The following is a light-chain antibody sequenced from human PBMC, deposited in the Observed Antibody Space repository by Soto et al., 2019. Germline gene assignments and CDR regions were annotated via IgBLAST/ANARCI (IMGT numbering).Light chain of an antibody. V-gene: IGKV1-6*02. CDR1: QGIGND. Sequence: AIQMAQSPYSLSASVGDRVTITCRASQGIGNDVGWFQQKPGKAPKLLIYAAATLQSGVPSRFSGSRSGTDFTLTISSLQPEDFATYYCLQDHNYPLTFGGGTKVEIK. J-gene: IGKJ4*01. CDR3: LQDHNYPLT. CDR2: AAA.